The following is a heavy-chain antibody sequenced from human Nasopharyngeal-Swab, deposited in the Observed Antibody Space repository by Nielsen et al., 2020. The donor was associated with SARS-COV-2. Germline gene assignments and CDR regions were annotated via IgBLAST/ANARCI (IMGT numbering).Heavy chain of an antibody. Sequence: WIRQPPGKGLEWIGEINHSGSTNYNPSLKSRVTISVDTSKNQFSLKLSSVTAADTAVYYCARETPIVEANWFDPWGQGTLVTVSS. CDR3: ARETPIVEANWFDP. V-gene: IGHV4-34*13. CDR2: INHSGST. D-gene: IGHD1-26*01. J-gene: IGHJ5*02.